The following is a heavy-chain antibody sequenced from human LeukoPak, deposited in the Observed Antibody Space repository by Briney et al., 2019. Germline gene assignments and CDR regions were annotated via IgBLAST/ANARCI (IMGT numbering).Heavy chain of an antibody. V-gene: IGHV3-23*01. D-gene: IGHD6-19*01. CDR2: VGSNGRST. CDR1: GFTFGSFA. CDR3: AKLGIAVAGLSYYFDY. Sequence: GGSLRLSCAASGFTFGSFAMSWVRQAPGKGLEWVSAVGSNGRSTYYADSVKGRFTISRDNSKNTLYLQMNSLRAEDTAVYYCAKLGIAVAGLSYYFDYWGQGTLVTVSS. J-gene: IGHJ4*02.